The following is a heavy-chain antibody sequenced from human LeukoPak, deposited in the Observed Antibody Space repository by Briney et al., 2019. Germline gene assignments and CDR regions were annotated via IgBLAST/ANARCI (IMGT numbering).Heavy chain of an antibody. CDR3: ARDGRGGQPDW. Sequence: GASVTVSCKASGYTFTGYYIHWVRQAPGQGLEWMGWINPNSGGTKYVQKFQGRVTLTRDTSISTAYMELSRLTSDDTAVYYCARDGRGGQPDWWGQGTLVTVSS. D-gene: IGHD3-16*01. V-gene: IGHV1-2*02. CDR2: INPNSGGT. J-gene: IGHJ4*02. CDR1: GYTFTGYY.